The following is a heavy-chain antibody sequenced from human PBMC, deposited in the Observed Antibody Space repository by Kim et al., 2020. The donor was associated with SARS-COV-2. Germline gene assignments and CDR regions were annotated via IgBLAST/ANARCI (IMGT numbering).Heavy chain of an antibody. D-gene: IGHD6-19*01. CDR2: ISYDGSNK. CDR3: ARLAVAGPTHFDY. CDR1: GLTFSSYA. J-gene: IGHJ4*02. V-gene: IGHV3-30-3*01. Sequence: GGSLRLSCAASGLTFSSYAMHWVRQAPGKGLEWVAVISYDGSNKYYADSVKGRFTISRDNSKNTLYLQMNSLRAEDTAVYYCARLAVAGPTHFDYWGQGTLVTVSS.